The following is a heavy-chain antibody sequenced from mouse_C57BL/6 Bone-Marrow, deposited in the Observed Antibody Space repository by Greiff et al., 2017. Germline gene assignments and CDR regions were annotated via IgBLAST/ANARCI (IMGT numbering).Heavy chain of an antibody. V-gene: IGHV1-26*01. CDR3: ASWGVDYGAWFAY. CDR2: INPNNGGT. Sequence: VQLQQSGPELVKPGASVKISCKASGYTFTDYYMNWVKQSHGKSLEWIGDINPNNGGTSYNQKFKGKATLTVDKSSNTAYMELRSLTSEDSAVYYCASWGVDYGAWFAYWGQGTLVTVSA. CDR1: GYTFTDYY. J-gene: IGHJ3*01. D-gene: IGHD2-4*01.